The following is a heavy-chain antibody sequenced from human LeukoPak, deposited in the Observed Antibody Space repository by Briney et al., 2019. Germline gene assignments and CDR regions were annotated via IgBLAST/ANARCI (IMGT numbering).Heavy chain of an antibody. V-gene: IGHV3-53*01. CDR2: IYSGGST. J-gene: IGHJ4*02. CDR3: ASSVRGATEYYFDC. Sequence: GGSLRLSCAASGFTVSSNYMGWVRQAPGKGLEWVSVIYSGGSTYYADSVKGRFTISRDNSKNTLYLQMNSLRAEDTAVYYCASSVRGATEYYFDCWGQGTLVTVSS. D-gene: IGHD1-26*01. CDR1: GFTVSSNY.